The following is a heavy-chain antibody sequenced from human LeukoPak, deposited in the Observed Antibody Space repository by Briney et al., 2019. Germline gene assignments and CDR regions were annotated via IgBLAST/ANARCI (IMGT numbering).Heavy chain of an antibody. D-gene: IGHD6-19*01. J-gene: IGHJ4*02. V-gene: IGHV4-59*01. CDR1: GGSIGGYY. CDR2: IFYTGTT. CDR3: ARHKWLVGYFDY. Sequence: TSETLSLTCSVSGGSIGGYYWSWIRQSPGKGLEWIGYIFYTGTTNYNPSLKSRATISVDTSKNQFFLRLTSVTAADTAVYYCARHKWLVGYFDYWGQGTLVTVS.